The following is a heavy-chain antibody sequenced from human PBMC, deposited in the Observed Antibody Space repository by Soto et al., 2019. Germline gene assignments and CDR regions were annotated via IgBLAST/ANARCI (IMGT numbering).Heavy chain of an antibody. CDR3: ASHSGSSPEGRYYYGMDV. V-gene: IGHV1-69*12. CDR2: IIPIFGTA. Sequence: QVQLVQSGAEVKKPGSSVKVSCKASGGTFSSYAISWVRQAPGQGLEWMGGIIPIFGTADYAQKFQGRVTITADESTSTAYMELSSLRSEDTAVYYCASHSGSSPEGRYYYGMDVWGQGTKVTVYS. CDR1: GGTFSSYA. D-gene: IGHD1-26*01. J-gene: IGHJ6*02.